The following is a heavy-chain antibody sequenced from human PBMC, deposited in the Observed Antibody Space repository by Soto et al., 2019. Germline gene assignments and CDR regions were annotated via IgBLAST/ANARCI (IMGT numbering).Heavy chain of an antibody. CDR1: GGTFSSYA. CDR3: ASHIAAAVKSGLYYYYGIDV. Sequence: SVKVSCQASGGTFSSYAISWVRQAPGQGLEWMGGIIPIFGKANYAQKFQGRVTITADKSTSTAYMELSSLRSEDTAVYYCASHIAAAVKSGLYYYYGIDVWGQGTTVTVSS. CDR2: IIPIFGKA. J-gene: IGHJ6*02. V-gene: IGHV1-69*06. D-gene: IGHD6-13*01.